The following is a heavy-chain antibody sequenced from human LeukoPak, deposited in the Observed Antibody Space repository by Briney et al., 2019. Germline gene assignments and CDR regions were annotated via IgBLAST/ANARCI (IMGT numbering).Heavy chain of an antibody. J-gene: IGHJ6*02. Sequence: PSETLSLTCAVSGGSISSGGYSWSWIRQPPGKGLEWIGYIYHSGSTYYNPSLKSRVTISVDRSKNQFSLKLSSVTAADTAVYYCARADGDYGSYYGMDVWGQGITVTVSS. D-gene: IGHD4-17*01. CDR1: GGSISSGGYS. V-gene: IGHV4-30-2*01. CDR3: ARADGDYGSYYGMDV. CDR2: IYHSGST.